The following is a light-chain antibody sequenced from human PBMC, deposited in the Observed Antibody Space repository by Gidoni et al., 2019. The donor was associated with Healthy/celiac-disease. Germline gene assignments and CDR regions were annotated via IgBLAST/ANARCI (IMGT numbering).Light chain of an antibody. V-gene: IGKV3-11*01. CDR3: QQRSNWPPLYT. Sequence: PGERATLSCRASQSVSSYLAWYQQKPGQAPRLLIYDASNRATGVPARFSGSGSGTDFTLTISSLEPEDFAVYYCQQRSNWPPLYTFGQGTKLEIK. CDR2: DAS. J-gene: IGKJ2*01. CDR1: QSVSSY.